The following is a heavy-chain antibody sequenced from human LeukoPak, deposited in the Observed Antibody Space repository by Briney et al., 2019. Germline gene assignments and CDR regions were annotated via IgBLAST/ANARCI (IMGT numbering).Heavy chain of an antibody. J-gene: IGHJ3*02. D-gene: IGHD2-2*01. V-gene: IGHV3-73*01. CDR1: GFTFSGSA. CDR3: TRHTPIPYCSSTSCYEDAFDI. Sequence: PGGSLRLSCAASGFTFSGSAMHWVRQASGKGLEWVGRIRSKANSYAPAYAASVKGRFTISRDDSKNTAYLQTNSLKTEDTAVYYCTRHTPIPYCSSTSCYEDAFDIWGQGTMVTVSS. CDR2: IRSKANSYAP.